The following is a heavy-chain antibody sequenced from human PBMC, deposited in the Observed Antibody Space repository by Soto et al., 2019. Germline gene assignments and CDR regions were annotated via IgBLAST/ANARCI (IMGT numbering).Heavy chain of an antibody. Sequence: EVQLVESGGGLVQPGGSLRLSCAASGFTFSSYWMSWVRQAPGKGLEWVANIKQDGSEKYYVDSVKGRFTISRDNAKNSLYLQMNSPRAEDTAVYYCAREGYCSSTSCFQEDDWFDPWGQGTLVTVSS. CDR2: IKQDGSEK. J-gene: IGHJ5*02. CDR3: AREGYCSSTSCFQEDDWFDP. V-gene: IGHV3-7*01. CDR1: GFTFSSYW. D-gene: IGHD2-2*01.